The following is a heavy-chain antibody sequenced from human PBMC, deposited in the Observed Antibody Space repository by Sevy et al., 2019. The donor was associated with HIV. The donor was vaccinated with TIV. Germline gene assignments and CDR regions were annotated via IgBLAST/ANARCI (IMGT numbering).Heavy chain of an antibody. CDR2: ISSSSRYI. V-gene: IGHV3-21*01. D-gene: IGHD3-16*02. CDR1: GFTFSSYS. J-gene: IGHJ6*02. CDR3: TRDVSGTFVGVIVIPNYYYYGMDV. Sequence: GGSLRLSCAASGFTFSSYSMNWVRQAPGKGLEWVSSISSSSRYIYYADSVKGRFTISRDNAKNSLYLQMNSLRAEDTAVYYCTRDVSGTFVGVIVIPNYYYYGMDVSGQGPSVTVSS.